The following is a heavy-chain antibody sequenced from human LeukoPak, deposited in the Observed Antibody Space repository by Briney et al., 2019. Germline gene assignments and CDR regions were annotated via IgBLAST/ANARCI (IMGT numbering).Heavy chain of an antibody. Sequence: SETLSLTCSVSAYSISSGFFWGWIRQPPGKGLEWIGSIYHSGNTYYNPSLKSRVTISVDTSKNQFSLKLSSVTAADTAVYYCARGNNYYDSSGYSRDAFDIWGQGTMVTVSS. V-gene: IGHV4-38-2*02. J-gene: IGHJ3*02. CDR1: AYSISSGFF. CDR2: IYHSGNT. D-gene: IGHD3-22*01. CDR3: ARGNNYYDSSGYSRDAFDI.